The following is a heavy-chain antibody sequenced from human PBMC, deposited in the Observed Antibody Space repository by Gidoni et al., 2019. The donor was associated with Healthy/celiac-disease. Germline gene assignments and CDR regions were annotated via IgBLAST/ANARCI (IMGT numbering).Heavy chain of an antibody. D-gene: IGHD2-15*01. J-gene: IGHJ6*04. CDR2: IYYSGST. CDR3: ARDVLGYCSGGSCAFSAYYYGMDV. CDR1: GGSISSSSYY. V-gene: IGHV4-39*01. Sequence: QLQLQESGPGLVKPSETLSLTCTVSGGSISSSSYYWGWIRQPPGKGLEWIRSIYYSGSTYDNPAIKSRVTISVDTSKNQFSLKLSSVTAADTAVYYCARDVLGYCSGGSCAFSAYYYGMDVWGEGTTVTVSS.